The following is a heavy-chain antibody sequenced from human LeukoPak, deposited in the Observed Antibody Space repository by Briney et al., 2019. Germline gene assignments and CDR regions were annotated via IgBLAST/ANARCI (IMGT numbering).Heavy chain of an antibody. CDR2: INHSGST. CDR1: GGSFSGYY. J-gene: IGHJ4*02. V-gene: IGHV4-34*01. CDR3: ARGDSSLFDY. D-gene: IGHD3-3*01. Sequence: SETLSLTCAVYGGSFSGYYWSWIRKPPGKGLEWIGEINHSGSTNYNPSLKSRVTISVDTSKNQFSLKLSSVTAADTAVYYCARGDSSLFDYWGQGTLVTVSS.